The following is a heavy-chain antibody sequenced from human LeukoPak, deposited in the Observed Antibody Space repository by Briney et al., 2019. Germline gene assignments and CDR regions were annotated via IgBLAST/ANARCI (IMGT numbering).Heavy chain of an antibody. CDR3: VSGSSGWLYFQH. V-gene: IGHV4-31*03. D-gene: IGHD6-19*01. Sequence: SETLSLTCTVSGGSISSGGYYWSWIRQHPGKGLEWIGYIYYSGSTYYNPSLRSRVTISVDTSKNQFSLKLSSVTAADTAVYYCVSGSSGWLYFQHWGQGTLVTVSS. CDR1: GGSISSGGYY. J-gene: IGHJ1*01. CDR2: IYYSGST.